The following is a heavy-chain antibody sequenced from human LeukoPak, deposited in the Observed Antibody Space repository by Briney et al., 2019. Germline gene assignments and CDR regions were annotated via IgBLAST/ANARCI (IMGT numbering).Heavy chain of an antibody. Sequence: GGSLRLSCAASGFTFSSYRMNWVRQAPGKGLEWVSSISSSSSYIYYADSVKGRFTISRDNAKNSLYLQMNSLRAEDTAVYYCASLDDERGFDYWGQGTLVTVSS. V-gene: IGHV3-21*01. CDR1: GFTFSSYR. D-gene: IGHD3-3*01. CDR3: ASLDDERGFDY. CDR2: ISSSSSYI. J-gene: IGHJ4*02.